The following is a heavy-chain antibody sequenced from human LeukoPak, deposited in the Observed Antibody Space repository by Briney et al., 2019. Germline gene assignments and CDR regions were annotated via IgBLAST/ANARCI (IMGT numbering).Heavy chain of an antibody. V-gene: IGHV4-39*01. CDR2: IYNSGST. D-gene: IGHD3-10*01. J-gene: IGHJ5*02. CDR1: GGSISSSSYY. Sequence: PSETLSLTCTVSGGSISSSSYYWGWIRQPPGKGLEWIGTIYNSGSTYYNPSLKSRVTISVDTSKNQFSLKLSSVTAADTAVYYCASLQQDNAMLRGAPHWFDPWGQGTLVTVSS. CDR3: ASLQQDNAMLRGAPHWFDP.